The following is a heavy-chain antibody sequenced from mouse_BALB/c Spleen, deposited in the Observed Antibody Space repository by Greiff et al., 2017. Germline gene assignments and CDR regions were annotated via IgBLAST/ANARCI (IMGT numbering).Heavy chain of an antibody. J-gene: IGHJ2*01. Sequence: EVQLQQSGAELVRPGALVKLSCKASGFNIKDYYMHWVKQRPEQGLEWIGWIDPENGNTIYDPKFQGKASITADTSSNTAYLQLSSLTSEDTAVYYCARGGGNYGEEYYFDYWGQGTTLTVSS. CDR3: ARGGGNYGEEYYFDY. CDR1: GFNIKDYY. CDR2: IDPENGNT. V-gene: IGHV14-1*02. D-gene: IGHD2-1*01.